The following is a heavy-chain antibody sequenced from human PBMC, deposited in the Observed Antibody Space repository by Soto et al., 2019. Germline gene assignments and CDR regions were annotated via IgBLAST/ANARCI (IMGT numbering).Heavy chain of an antibody. V-gene: IGHV3-21*01. CDR2: ISSSSSYI. D-gene: IGHD3-16*01. J-gene: IGHJ4*02. CDR1: GFTFSSYS. CDR3: ARDLGSNYVWD. Sequence: EVQLVESGGGLVKPGGSLRLSCAASGFTFSSYSMNWVRQAPGKGLEWVSSISSSSSYIYYADSVKGRFTISRDNAKNSLYQQMNSLRAEDTAVYYCARDLGSNYVWDWGQGTLVTVSS.